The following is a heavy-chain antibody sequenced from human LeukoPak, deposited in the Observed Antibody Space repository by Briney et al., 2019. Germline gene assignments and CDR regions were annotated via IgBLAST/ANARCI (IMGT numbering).Heavy chain of an antibody. CDR2: INEDGSEK. D-gene: IGHD2-8*01. CDR3: ATYRYCTNGVCYRFDY. V-gene: IGHV3-7*01. CDR1: GFTFTNYF. J-gene: IGHJ4*02. Sequence: TGGSLRLSRAASGFTFTNYFMTWVRQAPGRGLEWVANINEDGSEKNYVGSVKGRFTISRDNAKNSLYLQMNSLRAEDTAVYYCATYRYCTNGVCYRFDYWGQGTLVTVSS.